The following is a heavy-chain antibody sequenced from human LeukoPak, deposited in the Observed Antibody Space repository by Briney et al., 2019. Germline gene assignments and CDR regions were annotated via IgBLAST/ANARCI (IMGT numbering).Heavy chain of an antibody. V-gene: IGHV4-59*01. D-gene: IGHD6-6*01. J-gene: IGHJ5*02. CDR1: AASISDYY. CDR3: ARGSNWFDP. Sequence: SETLSLTCSVSAASISDYYWSWIRLPPGKGLEWIGYIYYSGTTNYNPSLKSRVTISKDPSKNQISLKLTSVTHADTAVYYCARGSNWFDPWGQGIPVTVSS. CDR2: IYYSGTT.